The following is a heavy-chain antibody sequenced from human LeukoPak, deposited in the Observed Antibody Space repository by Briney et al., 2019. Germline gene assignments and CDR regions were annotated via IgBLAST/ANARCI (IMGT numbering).Heavy chain of an antibody. CDR2: INPDDKSA. CDR3: LTIVETTFDAFDI. D-gene: IGHD2/OR15-2a*01. Sequence: GGPLRLSCAASGFTFSKYWLHWLRHAPGKGLVWVSRINPDDKSASYADSVKGRFTIARDDARKTLYLQMNSLRAEDTAVYYCLTIVETTFDAFDIWGQGTMVTVSS. CDR1: GFTFSKYW. V-gene: IGHV3-74*01. J-gene: IGHJ3*02.